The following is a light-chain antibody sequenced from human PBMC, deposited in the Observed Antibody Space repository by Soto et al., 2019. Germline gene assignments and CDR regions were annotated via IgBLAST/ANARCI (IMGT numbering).Light chain of an antibody. CDR1: SSNIGSNT. J-gene: IGLJ2*01. V-gene: IGLV1-44*01. Sequence: QSVLTQPPSASGTPGQRVTIFCSGSSSNIGSNTVNWYQQLPGTAPKLLIYSNNQRPSGVPDRFSGSKSGSSASLAISGLQSEDDADFYCAAWDDSLNGVVFGEGTKLTVL. CDR3: AAWDDSLNGVV. CDR2: SNN.